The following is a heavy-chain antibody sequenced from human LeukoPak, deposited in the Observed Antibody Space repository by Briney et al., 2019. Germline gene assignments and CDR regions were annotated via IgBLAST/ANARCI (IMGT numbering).Heavy chain of an antibody. CDR1: GGSFSGYY. Sequence: SETLSLTCAVYGGSFSGYYWSWIRQPPGKGLEWIGEINHSGSTNYTPSLKSRVTISVDTSKNQFSLKLSSVTAADTAVYYCARGTLGIAARDFDYWGQGTLVTVSS. J-gene: IGHJ4*02. CDR3: ARGTLGIAARDFDY. D-gene: IGHD6-6*01. CDR2: INHSGST. V-gene: IGHV4-34*01.